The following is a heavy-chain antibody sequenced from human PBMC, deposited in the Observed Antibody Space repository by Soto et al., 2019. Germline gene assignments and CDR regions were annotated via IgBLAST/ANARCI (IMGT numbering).Heavy chain of an antibody. CDR3: VSWVSARFDY. CDR2: ISDSGVNT. J-gene: IGHJ4*02. D-gene: IGHD2-8*01. CDR1: GLTFRNHA. V-gene: IGHV3-23*01. Sequence: PGGSLRLSCTTTGLTFRNHAMTWVRQAPDKGLEWVSTISDSGVNTHYADSVKGRFTISRDNAKNTLYLQMNSLRGEDTAIYYWVSWVSARFDYWGQGTVVTVSS.